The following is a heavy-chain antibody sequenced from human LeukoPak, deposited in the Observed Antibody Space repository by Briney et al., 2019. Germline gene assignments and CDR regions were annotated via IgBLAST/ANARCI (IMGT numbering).Heavy chain of an antibody. V-gene: IGHV3-64*01. Sequence: PGGPLRLSCAASGFTFSSYPMHWVRHAPGKGLEYVSAISSDGGSRYYANSVKGRFTISRDNSKNTLYLQMGSLRAEDMAVYYCARGITSVSWGQGTMVAVSS. D-gene: IGHD5/OR15-5a*01. CDR3: ARGITSVS. CDR2: ISSDGGSR. J-gene: IGHJ3*01. CDR1: GFTFSSYP.